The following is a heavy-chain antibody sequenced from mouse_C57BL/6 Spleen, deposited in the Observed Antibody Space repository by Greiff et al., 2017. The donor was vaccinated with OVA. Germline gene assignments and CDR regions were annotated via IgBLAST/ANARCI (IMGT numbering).Heavy chain of an antibody. CDR1: GFSLTSYA. CDR3: ARSPLSPYYAMDY. CDR2: IWTGGGT. D-gene: IGHD6-1*01. V-gene: IGHV2-9-1*01. Sequence: VMLVESGPGLVAPSQSLSITCTVSGFSLTSYAISWVRQPPGKGLEWLGVIWTGGGTHYNSALKSRLSISEDNSKSQVFLKMNSLQTDDTARYYCARSPLSPYYAMDYWGQGTSVTVSS. J-gene: IGHJ4*01.